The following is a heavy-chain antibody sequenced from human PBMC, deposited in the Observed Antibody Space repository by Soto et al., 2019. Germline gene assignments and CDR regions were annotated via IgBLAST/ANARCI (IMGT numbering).Heavy chain of an antibody. CDR3: ARNGSGGKPDYYYYGMDV. Sequence: SXTLSLTCTVSGGSISSGGYYWSWIRQHPGKGLEWIGYIYYSGSTHYNPSLKSRVTISVDTSKNQFSLKLSSVTAADTAVYYCARNGSGGKPDYYYYGMDVWGQGTTVPVSS. V-gene: IGHV4-31*03. CDR2: IYYSGST. J-gene: IGHJ6*02. D-gene: IGHD3-10*01. CDR1: GGSISSGGYY.